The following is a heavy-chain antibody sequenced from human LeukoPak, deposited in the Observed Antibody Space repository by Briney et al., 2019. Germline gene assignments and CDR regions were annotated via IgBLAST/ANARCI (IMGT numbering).Heavy chain of an antibody. CDR3: SGSFGELSFFDY. D-gene: IGHD3-10*01. Sequence: GGSLRLSCTASGFTFGDYGLSWVRQAPGKGLKWVGFIRSKTYGGTTEYAASVKGRFTIPRDDSKSIAYLQMNSLKTEDTAVYYCSGSFGELSFFDYWGQGTLVTVSP. J-gene: IGHJ4*02. CDR2: IRSKTYGGTT. V-gene: IGHV3-49*04. CDR1: GFTFGDYG.